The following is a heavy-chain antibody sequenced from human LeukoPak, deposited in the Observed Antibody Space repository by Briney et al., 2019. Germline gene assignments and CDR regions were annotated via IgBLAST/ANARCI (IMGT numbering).Heavy chain of an antibody. V-gene: IGHV1-69*06. CDR2: IIPIFGTA. D-gene: IGHD5-18*01. Sequence: SVKVSCKASGCTFSSYAISWVRQAPGQGLEWMGGIIPIFGTANYAQKFQGRVTITADKSTSTAYMELSSLRSEDTAVYYCARADLYSYGYGYWGQGTLVTVSS. CDR3: ARADLYSYGYGY. J-gene: IGHJ4*02. CDR1: GCTFSSYA.